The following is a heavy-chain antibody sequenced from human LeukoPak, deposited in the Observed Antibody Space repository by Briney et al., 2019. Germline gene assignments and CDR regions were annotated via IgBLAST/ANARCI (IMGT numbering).Heavy chain of an antibody. J-gene: IGHJ4*02. D-gene: IGHD6-13*01. CDR1: GFTFSSYG. CDR3: AGSSSWYGLLDY. CDR2: ISYDGSNK. V-gene: IGHV3-30*03. Sequence: GGSLRLSCAASGFTFSSYGMHWVPQAPGKGLEWVAVISYDGSNKYYADSVKGRFTISRDNSKNTLYLQMNSLRAEDTAVYYCAGSSSWYGLLDYWGQGTLVTVSS.